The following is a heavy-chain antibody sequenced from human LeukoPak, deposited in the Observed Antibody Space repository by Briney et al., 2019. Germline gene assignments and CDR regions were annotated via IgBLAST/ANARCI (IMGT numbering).Heavy chain of an antibody. CDR1: GGSISSGSYN. CDR3: ARDTGFPDY. V-gene: IGHV4-61*02. CDR2: IYTSGST. D-gene: IGHD3-3*01. J-gene: IGHJ4*02. Sequence: SETLSLTCTVSGGSISSGSYNWSWIRQPAGKGLEWIGRIYTSGSTNYNPSLKGRVTISVDTSKNQFSLKLSSVTAADTAVYYCARDTGFPDYWGQGTLVTVSS.